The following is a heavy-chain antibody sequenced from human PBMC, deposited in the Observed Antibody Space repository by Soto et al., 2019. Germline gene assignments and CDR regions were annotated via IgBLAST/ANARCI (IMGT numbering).Heavy chain of an antibody. V-gene: IGHV3-23*01. CDR2: ISGSGGST. J-gene: IGHJ4*02. CDR1: RFTFSNYA. D-gene: IGHD3-22*01. CDR3: AKDPMLNSNYYYDSSGPYFDY. Sequence: GGSLRGSWAASRFTFSNYAMIWVRQAPGKGLEWVSAISGSGGSTYYADSVKGRFTISRDNSKNTLYLQMNSLRAEDTAVYYCAKDPMLNSNYYYDSSGPYFDYWGQGTLVTVSS.